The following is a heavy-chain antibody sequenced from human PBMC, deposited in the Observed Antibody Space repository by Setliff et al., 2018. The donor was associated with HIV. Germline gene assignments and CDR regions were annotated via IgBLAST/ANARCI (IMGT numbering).Heavy chain of an antibody. CDR1: GYAFRDYY. CDR3: VIVPLYENVYDNIWGSYRPLDY. D-gene: IGHD3-16*02. CDR2: VDPDDGET. Sequence: GASVKVSCKASGYAFRDYYINWVQQAPGKGLEWMGRVDPDDGETIYAEKFQDRLTITADASTDTTYMELSSLRSEDTAVYYCVIVPLYENVYDNIWGSYRPLDYWGQGTLVTVSS. J-gene: IGHJ4*02. V-gene: IGHV1-69-2*01.